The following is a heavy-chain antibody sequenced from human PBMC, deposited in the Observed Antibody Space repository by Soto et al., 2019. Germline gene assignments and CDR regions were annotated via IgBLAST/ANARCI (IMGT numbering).Heavy chain of an antibody. V-gene: IGHV1-18*01. Sequence: QVQLVQSGAEVKKPGASVKVSCKASGYTFTSYGISWVRQAPGQGLEWMGWISAYNGNTNYAQKLQGRVTMTTDTSTSTAYMELRSLRSDDTAVYYCASNYLYYYDSGNTNYYGMDVWGQGTTVTVSS. CDR2: ISAYNGNT. J-gene: IGHJ6*02. D-gene: IGHD3-10*01. CDR3: ASNYLYYYDSGNTNYYGMDV. CDR1: GYTFTSYG.